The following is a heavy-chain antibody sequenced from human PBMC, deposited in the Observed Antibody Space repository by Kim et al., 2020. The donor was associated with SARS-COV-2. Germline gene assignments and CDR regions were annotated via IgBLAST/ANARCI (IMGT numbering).Heavy chain of an antibody. J-gene: IGHJ3*02. CDR2: ISAYNGNT. V-gene: IGHV1-18*04. D-gene: IGHD3-9*01. CDR3: AREVQYYDILTGYTDAFDI. Sequence: ASVKVSCKASGYTFTSYGISWVRQAPGQGLEWMGWISAYNGNTNYAQKLQGRVTMTTDTSTSTAYMELRSLRSDDTAVYYCAREVQYYDILTGYTDAFDIWGQGTIVTVS. CDR1: GYTFTSYG.